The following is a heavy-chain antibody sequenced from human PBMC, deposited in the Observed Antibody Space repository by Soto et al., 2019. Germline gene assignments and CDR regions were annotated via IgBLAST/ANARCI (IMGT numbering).Heavy chain of an antibody. V-gene: IGHV4-31*03. D-gene: IGHD3-9*01. CDR1: GGSISSGGYY. CDR2: IYYSGST. Sequence: SETLSLTCTVSGGSISSGGYYWSWIRQHPGKGLEWIGYIYYSGSTYYNPSLKSRVTISVDTSKNQFSLKLSSVTAADTAVYYCARLNDILTGYLENKYYYYYMDVWGKGTTVTVSS. J-gene: IGHJ6*03. CDR3: ARLNDILTGYLENKYYYYYMDV.